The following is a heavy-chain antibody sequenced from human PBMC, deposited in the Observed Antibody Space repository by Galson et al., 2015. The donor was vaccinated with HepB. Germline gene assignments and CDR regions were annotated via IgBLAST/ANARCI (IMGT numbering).Heavy chain of an antibody. CDR1: GFSLSTSGVG. J-gene: IGHJ3*02. D-gene: IGHD2/OR15-2a*01. CDR2: IYWNDDK. CDR3: AHTSLTSDAFDI. V-gene: IGHV2-5*01. Sequence: PALVKPTQTLTLTCTFSGFSLSTSGVGVGWIRQPPGKALEWLALIYWNDDKRYSPSLKSRLTITKDTSKNQVVLTMTNMDPVDTATYYCAHTSLTSDAFDIWGQGTMVTVSS.